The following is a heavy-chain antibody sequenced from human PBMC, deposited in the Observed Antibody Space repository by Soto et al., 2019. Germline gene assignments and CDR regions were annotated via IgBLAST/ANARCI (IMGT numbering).Heavy chain of an antibody. D-gene: IGHD3-16*01. CDR1: GYTFTSYA. V-gene: IGHV1-3*01. CDR3: ERLERGGEFQH. J-gene: IGHJ1*01. CDR2: INAGNGNT. Sequence: QVQLVQSGAEVKKPGASVKVSCKASGYTFTSYAMHWVRPAPGQRLEWMGWINAGNGNTKYSQTSQGRVTITRDTAASTAYMELISLRSEDTAVYSCERLERGGEFQHWGQGTLVTVSS.